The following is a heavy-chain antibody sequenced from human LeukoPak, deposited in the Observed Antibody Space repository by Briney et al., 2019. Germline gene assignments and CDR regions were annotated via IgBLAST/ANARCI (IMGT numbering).Heavy chain of an antibody. CDR2: INHSGST. J-gene: IGHJ4*02. CDR1: GGSFSGYY. D-gene: IGHD6-6*01. Sequence: PSETLSLTCAVYGGSFSGYYWSWIRQPPGKGLVWIGEINHSGSTNYNPSLKSRVTISVDTSKNQFSVKLSSVTAADTAVYYCARQAARGFDYWGQGTLVTVSS. CDR3: ARQAARGFDY. V-gene: IGHV4-34*01.